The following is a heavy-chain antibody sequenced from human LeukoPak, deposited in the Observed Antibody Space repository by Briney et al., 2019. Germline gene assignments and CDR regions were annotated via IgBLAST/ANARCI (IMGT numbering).Heavy chain of an antibody. Sequence: GPLKVSCKASGYTFTGYYIHWVREAPVEGREWRGWINPNSGGTNYAQKFQGRVNMARDTSTSTAYMELRRLRSDDTAVYYSARGAIWFGLYPQIDYYYYYMDVWGKGTTVTVSS. D-gene: IGHD3-10*01. CDR2: INPNSGGT. J-gene: IGHJ6*03. CDR1: GYTFTGYY. V-gene: IGHV1-2*02. CDR3: ARGAIWFGLYPQIDYYYYYMDV.